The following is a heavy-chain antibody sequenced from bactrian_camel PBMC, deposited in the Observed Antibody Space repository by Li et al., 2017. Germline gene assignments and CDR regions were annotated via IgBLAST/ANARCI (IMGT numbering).Heavy chain of an antibody. CDR3: AAGDQLRRGVCARPFGY. Sequence: HVQLVESGGGSVQAGGSLTLSCAISGFTRGRYCMAWFHQAPGKEREAVADIDSDGDTTYADSVKGRFTISKDNAKNTLYLQMNSLKPEDTGIYYCAAGDQLRRGVCARPFGYWGQGTQVTVS. CDR1: GFTRGRYC. V-gene: IGHV3S55*01. J-gene: IGHJ6*01. CDR2: IDSDGDT. D-gene: IGHD3*01.